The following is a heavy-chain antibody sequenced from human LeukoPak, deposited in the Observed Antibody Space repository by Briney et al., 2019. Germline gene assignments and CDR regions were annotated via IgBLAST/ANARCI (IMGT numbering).Heavy chain of an antibody. V-gene: IGHV3-48*02. CDR1: GFTFSSYW. J-gene: IGHJ4*02. CDR3: ARDTGTGSLAETFD. CDR2: ISDSGNTL. D-gene: IGHD1-1*01. Sequence: GGSLRLSCAASGFTFSSYWMNWARQAPGKGLEWVSYISDSGNTLNHADSVKGRFTISRDNAKNSLYLQMNSLRDEDTAVYYCARDTGTGSLAETFDWGQGTLVTVSS.